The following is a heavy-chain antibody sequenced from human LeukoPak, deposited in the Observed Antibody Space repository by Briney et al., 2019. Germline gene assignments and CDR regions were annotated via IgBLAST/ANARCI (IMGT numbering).Heavy chain of an antibody. V-gene: IGHV4-39*01. CDR1: GGSISSSSYY. D-gene: IGHD3-3*01. CDR2: IYYSGST. J-gene: IGHJ4*02. Sequence: SETLSLTCTVSGGSISSSSYYWGWIRQPPGKGLEWIGSIYYSGSTYYNPSLKSRVTISVDTSKNQFSQKLSSVTAADTAVYYCARQPARFLDLVDYWGQGTLVTVSS. CDR3: ARQPARFLDLVDY.